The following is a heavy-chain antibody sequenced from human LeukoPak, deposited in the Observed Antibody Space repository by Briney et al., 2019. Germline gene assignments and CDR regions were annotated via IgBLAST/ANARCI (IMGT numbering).Heavy chain of an antibody. CDR3: AKAHCSSTSCSRADN. J-gene: IGHJ4*02. D-gene: IGHD2-2*01. CDR1: GFTFTRNA. Sequence: AGGSLRLSCAASGFTFTRNAMAWVRQAPGKGLEWVSVIDGSGGTTFYADSVKGRVTISRVQSTNTVYLQMNSLRADDTAVYYCAKAHCSSTSCSRADNWGQGTLVTVSS. V-gene: IGHV3-23*01. CDR2: IDGSGGTT.